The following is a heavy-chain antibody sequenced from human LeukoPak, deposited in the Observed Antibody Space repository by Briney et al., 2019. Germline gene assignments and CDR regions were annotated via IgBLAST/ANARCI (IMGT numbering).Heavy chain of an antibody. CDR2: VNPNSGGT. Sequence: ASVKVSCKASGYTFTRYYMHWVRPAPGQGLEWMGWVNPNSGGTNYAQKFQGWVTMTRDTSISTAYMELSRLRSDDTAVYYCARVSVAGNWFDPWGQGTLVTVSS. CDR1: GYTFTRYY. D-gene: IGHD6-19*01. V-gene: IGHV1-2*04. CDR3: ARVSVAGNWFDP. J-gene: IGHJ5*02.